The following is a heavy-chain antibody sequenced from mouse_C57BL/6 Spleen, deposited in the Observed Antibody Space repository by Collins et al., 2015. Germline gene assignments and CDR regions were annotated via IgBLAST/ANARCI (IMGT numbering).Heavy chain of an antibody. CDR1: GYTFTDYY. Sequence: LSCKASGYTFTDYYINWVKQRPGQGLEWIARIYPGTGNSYYSEKFKGKATLTAEKSSSTAYMQLSSLTSEDSAVYFCAREGLRMDYGVREPQSPSPQ. CDR2: IYPGTGNS. J-gene: IGHJ4*01. CDR3: AREGLRMDY. V-gene: IGHV1-76*01.